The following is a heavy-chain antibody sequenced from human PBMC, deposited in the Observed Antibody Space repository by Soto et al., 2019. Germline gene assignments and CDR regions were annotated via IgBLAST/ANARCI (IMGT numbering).Heavy chain of an antibody. Sequence: EVQLVESGGGLVKPGGSLRLSCAASGVTFSSFSFNWVRQAPGKGLEWVSFILSSSGSIYYADSVKGRFTISRDNDKNSLYLQMNSLQDEDTAVYYCGGGSGGQLVRRGFYYYYMDVWGKGTTVTVSS. CDR2: ILSSSGSI. CDR1: GVTFSSFS. V-gene: IGHV3-21*01. D-gene: IGHD6-6*01. CDR3: GGGSGGQLVRRGFYYYYMDV. J-gene: IGHJ6*03.